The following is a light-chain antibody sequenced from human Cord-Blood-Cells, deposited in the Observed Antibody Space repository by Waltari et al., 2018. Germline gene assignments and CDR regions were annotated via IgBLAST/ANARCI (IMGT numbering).Light chain of an antibody. J-gene: IGKJ4*01. CDR1: QSISSY. V-gene: IGKV1-39*01. Sequence: DIQMTQSPSSLYASVGDRVTITCRASQSISSYLNWYQQKPGKAPKLLIYAASSLQSGVPSRFSGSGSGTDFTLTISSLQPEDCATYYCQQSYSTPLTFGGGTKVQIK. CDR3: QQSYSTPLT. CDR2: AAS.